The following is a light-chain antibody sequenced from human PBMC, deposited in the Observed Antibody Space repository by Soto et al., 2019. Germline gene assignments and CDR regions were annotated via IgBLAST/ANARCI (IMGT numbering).Light chain of an antibody. J-gene: IGLJ1*01. CDR3: CSYAGSYTYV. V-gene: IGLV2-8*01. Sequence: QSALTQPPSASGSPGQSVTISCTGTSSDVGGYDYVSWYQQHPGKAPKLIIYEVNKRPSGVPDRFSGSKSGSTASLTVSGLQADDEADYYCCSYAGSYTYVFGTGTKVTVL. CDR1: SSDVGGYDY. CDR2: EVN.